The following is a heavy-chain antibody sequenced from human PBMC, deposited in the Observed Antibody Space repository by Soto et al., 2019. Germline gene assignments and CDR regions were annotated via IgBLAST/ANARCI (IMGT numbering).Heavy chain of an antibody. V-gene: IGHV3-9*01. CDR2: ISWNGDAT. D-gene: IGHD3-10*01. J-gene: IGHJ4*02. CDR1: GFTFDDYA. CDR3: ANLPLYGSGFDC. Sequence: EVQLVESGGGLVQPGGSLRLSCAASGFTFDDYAIHWVRQIPGKGLAWVSGISWNGDATGYADSVKGRFTISRDNAKNSLYLQMDSLKSEDTAMYYCANLPLYGSGFDCWAQGTLVTVSS.